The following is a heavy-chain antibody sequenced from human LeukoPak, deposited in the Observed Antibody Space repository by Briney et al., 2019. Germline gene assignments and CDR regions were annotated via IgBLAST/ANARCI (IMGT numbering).Heavy chain of an antibody. V-gene: IGHV5-51*01. CDR2: IYPGDSDT. CDR1: GYSFTSYW. J-gene: IGHJ6*03. D-gene: IGHD3-3*01. Sequence: GESLKISCKGSGYSFTSYWIGWVRQMPGKGLEWMGIIYPGDSDTRYSPSFQGQVTISADKSISTAYLQWSSLKASDTAMYYCARQGMNYDFWSGNPYYYYMDVWGKGTTVTVSS. CDR3: ARQGMNYDFWSGNPYYYYMDV.